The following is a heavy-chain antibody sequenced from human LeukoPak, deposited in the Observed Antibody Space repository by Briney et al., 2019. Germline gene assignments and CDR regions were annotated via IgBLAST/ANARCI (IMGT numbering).Heavy chain of an antibody. J-gene: IGHJ4*02. Sequence: GESLKISCKGSGYSFTTHWIGWVHQMPGKGLEWMGIIYPGDSDTRYTPSFEGHVTISVDKSLNTAYLQWSSLKASDTAMYFCARLCREQLLPPDYWGQGTLVTVSS. CDR3: ARLCREQLLPPDY. CDR2: IYPGDSDT. V-gene: IGHV5-51*07. CDR1: GYSFTTHW. D-gene: IGHD1-26*01.